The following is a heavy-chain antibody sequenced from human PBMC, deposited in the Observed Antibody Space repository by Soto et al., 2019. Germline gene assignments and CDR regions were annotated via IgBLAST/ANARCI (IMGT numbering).Heavy chain of an antibody. Sequence: QVQLMQSGAEVKKPGASVKVSCKASGYTFIIYGISWVRQAPGQGLEWMGWMSADNGNTNYAQNFQGRVTMTTDTSTSTAYMGLRSLRSDDTAVYYCARGGYFYDSSGYPEYYFDYWGQGTLVTVSS. V-gene: IGHV1-18*01. D-gene: IGHD3-22*01. CDR1: GYTFIIYG. J-gene: IGHJ4*02. CDR3: ARGGYFYDSSGYPEYYFDY. CDR2: MSADNGNT.